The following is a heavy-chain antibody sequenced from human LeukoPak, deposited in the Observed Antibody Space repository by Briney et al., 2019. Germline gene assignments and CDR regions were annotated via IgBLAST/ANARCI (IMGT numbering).Heavy chain of an antibody. V-gene: IGHV4-59*01. D-gene: IGHD6-19*01. CDR3: ARDQGVRSGWYGDNWFDP. J-gene: IGHJ5*02. CDR1: GGSISSYY. Sequence: PSETLSLTCTVSGGSISSYYWSWIRQPPGKGLEWIGYIYYSGSTNYNPSLKSRVTISVDTSKNQFSLKLSSVTAADTAVYYCARDQGVRSGWYGDNWFDPWGQGTLVTVSS. CDR2: IYYSGST.